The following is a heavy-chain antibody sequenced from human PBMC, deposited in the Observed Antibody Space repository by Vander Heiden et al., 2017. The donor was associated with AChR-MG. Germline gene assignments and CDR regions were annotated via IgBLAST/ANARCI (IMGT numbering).Heavy chain of an antibody. J-gene: IGHJ6*03. CDR2: IYYSAST. CDR1: GGSISRGGYY. CDR3: GRSLRFYQYKHV. V-gene: IGHV4-31*03. Sequence: QVQPQESGPGLVKPSQTLSLTCTVSGGSISRGGYYWSWSRQHPGKGLESIGYIYYSASTSYNPSLKSRVTISVDTSKNQFALNLSSATDADTAVYCCGRSLRFYQYKHVWCYGTTVNVSS. D-gene: IGHD3-16*01.